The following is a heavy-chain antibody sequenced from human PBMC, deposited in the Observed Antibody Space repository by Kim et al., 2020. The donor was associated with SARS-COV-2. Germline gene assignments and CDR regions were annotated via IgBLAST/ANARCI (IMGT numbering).Heavy chain of an antibody. V-gene: IGHV3-23*01. D-gene: IGHD2-2*01. CDR3: ATNLVDGQGTYDF. J-gene: IGHJ3*01. CDR2: ISGGGTST. Sequence: GGSLRLSCVASGFTFSSYAMTWVRQAQGKGLEWLSAISGGGTSTYYADSVRGRFTISRDNSKNTLYLQMNNLRAEDTAVYYCATNLVDGQGTYDFWGEG. CDR1: GFTFSSYA.